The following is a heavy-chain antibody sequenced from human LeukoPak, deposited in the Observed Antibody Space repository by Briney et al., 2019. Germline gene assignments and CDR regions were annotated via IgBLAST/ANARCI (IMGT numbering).Heavy chain of an antibody. V-gene: IGHV4-39*07. Sequence: PSETLFLTCTVSGGSISSSSYSWDWFRQPPGKGLGWIGSIYHSGSTYYKPSPKGRLSRSVDPSKNPSSLKLRSVPAADTAVYYCASRLPSYSSGLDWGQGTLVTVSS. CDR1: GGSISSSSYS. J-gene: IGHJ4*02. CDR3: ASRLPSYSSGLD. D-gene: IGHD6-19*01. CDR2: IYHSGST.